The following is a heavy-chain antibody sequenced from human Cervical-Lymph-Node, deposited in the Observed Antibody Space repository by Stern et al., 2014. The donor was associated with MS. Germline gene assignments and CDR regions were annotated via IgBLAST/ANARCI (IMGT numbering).Heavy chain of an antibody. CDR2: IITIFGST. V-gene: IGHV1-69*01. CDR1: RGTFSDNA. J-gene: IGHJ5*02. Sequence: VQLVESGAEVKKPGSSVKVSCKLFRGTFSDNAISWVRQAPGQGLEWMGGIITIFGSTDYAQKFQGRVTITADESTNTVYMELSSLRSEDTAVYYCARGAYCGGDCYWGWFDPWGQGTLVTVSS. D-gene: IGHD2-21*02. CDR3: ARGAYCGGDCYWGWFDP.